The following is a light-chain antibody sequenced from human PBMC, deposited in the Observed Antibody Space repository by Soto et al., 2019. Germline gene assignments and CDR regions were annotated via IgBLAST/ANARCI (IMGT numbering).Light chain of an antibody. V-gene: IGKV3-20*01. CDR1: QSVSRSY. J-gene: IGKJ4*01. Sequence: EIVLTQSPGTLSLSPGERATLSCRASQSVSRSYLAWYQQKPGQAPRLLIFGASSRATGIPDRFSGSESGTDFTLTISRLEPEDFAVYYRQQYDTSPLTFGGGTKVEIK. CDR3: QQYDTSPLT. CDR2: GAS.